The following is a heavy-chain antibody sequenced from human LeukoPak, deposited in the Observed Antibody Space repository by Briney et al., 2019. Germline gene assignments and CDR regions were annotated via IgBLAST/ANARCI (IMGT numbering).Heavy chain of an antibody. V-gene: IGHV3-21*01. Sequence: GGSLRLSCAASGFTFSSYSMNWVRQAPGKGLEWVSSISSSSSYIYYADSVKGRFTISRDNAKNSLYLQMNSLRAEDTAVYYCASDNPDRYCSSTSCYQDYWGQGTLVTVSS. J-gene: IGHJ4*02. CDR2: ISSSSSYI. CDR1: GFTFSSYS. D-gene: IGHD2-2*01. CDR3: ASDNPDRYCSSTSCYQDY.